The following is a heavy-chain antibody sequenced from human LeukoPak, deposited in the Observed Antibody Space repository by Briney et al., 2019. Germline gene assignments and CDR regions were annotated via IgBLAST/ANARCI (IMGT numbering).Heavy chain of an antibody. Sequence: GGSLRLSCAASGFTFSTFAMIWVRQPPGKGLEWVSSIFPSGGEIHYADSVRGRSTISRDNSKSTLSLQMNSLRAEDTAIYYCATYRQVLLPFESWGQGTLVTVSS. CDR3: ATYRQVLLPFES. D-gene: IGHD2/OR15-2a*01. J-gene: IGHJ4*02. CDR2: IFPSGGEI. CDR1: GFTFSTFA. V-gene: IGHV3-23*01.